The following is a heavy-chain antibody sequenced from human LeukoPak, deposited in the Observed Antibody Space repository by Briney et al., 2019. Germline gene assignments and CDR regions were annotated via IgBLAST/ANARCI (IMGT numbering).Heavy chain of an antibody. J-gene: IGHJ4*02. V-gene: IGHV4-34*01. CDR3: ARDPGIAVAGTGVFDY. CDR1: GGSFSGYY. CDR2: INHSGST. D-gene: IGHD6-19*01. Sequence: SETLSLTCAVYGGSFSGYYWSWIRQPPGKGLEWIGEINHSGSTNYNPSLKSRVTISVDTSKNQFSLKLSSVTAADTAVYYCARDPGIAVAGTGVFDYWGQGTLVTVSS.